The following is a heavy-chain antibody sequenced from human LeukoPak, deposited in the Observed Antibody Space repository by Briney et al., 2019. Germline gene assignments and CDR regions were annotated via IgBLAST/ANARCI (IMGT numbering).Heavy chain of an antibody. CDR3: ASLAGYYYDSSGRNAFDI. CDR2: IYPGDSDT. V-gene: IGHV5-51*01. CDR1: GYSFTSYW. Sequence: GESLKISCKGSGYSFTSYWIGWVRQMPGKGLEWMGIIYPGDSDTRYSPSFQGQVTISADKSISTAYLQWSSLKASDTAMYYCASLAGYYYDSSGRNAFDIWGQGTMVTVSS. J-gene: IGHJ3*02. D-gene: IGHD3-22*01.